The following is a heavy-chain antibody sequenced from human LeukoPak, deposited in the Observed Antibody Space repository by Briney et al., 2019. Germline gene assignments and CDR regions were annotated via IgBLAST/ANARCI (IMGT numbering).Heavy chain of an antibody. CDR3: ARGSQSTWGFFAY. CDR1: GFTFSNYG. D-gene: IGHD1-1*01. V-gene: IGHV3-33*01. CDR2: IWYDGSNE. J-gene: IGHJ4*02. Sequence: TGRSLRLSCAASGFTFSNYGMHWVRQAPGKGLEWVAVIWYDGSNEYYTDSVKGRFTISRDNAHNTLYLQMNSLRAEDTAVYYCARGSQSTWGFFAYWGQGTRVTVSS.